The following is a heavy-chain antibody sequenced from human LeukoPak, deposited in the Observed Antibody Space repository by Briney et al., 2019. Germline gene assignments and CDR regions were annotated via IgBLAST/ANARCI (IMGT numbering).Heavy chain of an antibody. CDR3: ARVYRQLGAFDY. D-gene: IGHD6-6*01. Sequence: PSETLSLTCTVSGGSISSGSYYWSWIRQPAGKGLEWIGRIYTSGSTNYNPSLKSRVTISVDTSKNQFSLKLSSMTAADTAVYYCARVYRQLGAFDYWGQGTLVTVSS. V-gene: IGHV4-61*02. J-gene: IGHJ4*02. CDR2: IYTSGST. CDR1: GGSISSGSYY.